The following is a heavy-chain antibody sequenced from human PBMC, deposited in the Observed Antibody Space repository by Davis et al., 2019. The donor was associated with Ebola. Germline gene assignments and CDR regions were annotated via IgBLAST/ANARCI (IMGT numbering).Heavy chain of an antibody. CDR3: ARDKELWSEGWFDP. D-gene: IGHD5-18*01. CDR1: GGSISSYY. V-gene: IGHV4-59*01. CDR2: IYYSGST. J-gene: IGHJ5*02. Sequence: SETLSLTCIVSGGSISSYYWSWIRQPPGKGLEWIGYIYYSGSTNYNPSPKSRVTISVDTSKNQFSLKLSSVTAADTAVYYCARDKELWSEGWFDPWGQGTLVTVSS.